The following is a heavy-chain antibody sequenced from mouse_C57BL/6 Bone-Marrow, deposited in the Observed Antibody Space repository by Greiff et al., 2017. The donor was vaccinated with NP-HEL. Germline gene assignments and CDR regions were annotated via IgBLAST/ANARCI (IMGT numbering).Heavy chain of an antibody. V-gene: IGHV2-5*01. J-gene: IGHJ4*01. D-gene: IGHD1-1*01. CDR2: IWRGGST. Sequence: QVQLKQSGPGLVQPSQSLSITCTVSGFSLTSYGVHWVRQSPGKGLEWLGVIWRGGSTDYNAAFMARLSITKDNSKSQVFFKMNSLQADDTAIYYCATHYYGSSHSYYAMDYWGQGTSVTVSS. CDR3: ATHYYGSSHSYYAMDY. CDR1: GFSLTSYG.